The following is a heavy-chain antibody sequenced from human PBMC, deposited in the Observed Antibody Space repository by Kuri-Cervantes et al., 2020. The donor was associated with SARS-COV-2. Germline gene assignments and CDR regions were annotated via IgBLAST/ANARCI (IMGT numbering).Heavy chain of an antibody. CDR2: IIPIFGSV. Sequence: SVKVSCKASGGTFRGYAVSWVRQAPGQGLEYMGGIIPIFGSVNYAQKFEGRVTITADESTTIVYMELSGLTSEDTAVYYCAIRQNWNVGENWFDPWGPGTLVTVSS. J-gene: IGHJ5*02. CDR3: AIRQNWNVGENWFDP. D-gene: IGHD1-1*01. V-gene: IGHV1-69*13. CDR1: GGTFRGYA.